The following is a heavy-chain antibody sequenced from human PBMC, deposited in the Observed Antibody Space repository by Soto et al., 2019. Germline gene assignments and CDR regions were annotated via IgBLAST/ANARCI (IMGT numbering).Heavy chain of an antibody. V-gene: IGHV4-39*01. CDR1: GGSISSSSDY. J-gene: IGHJ4*02. CDR2: IYYSGST. Sequence: SETLSLTCTVSGGSISSSSDYWGWIRQPPGKGLEWIGSIYYSGSTYYNPSLKSRVTISVDTSKNQFSLKLSSVTAADTAVYYCARQSGYTGYCSSTSCYDFGYWGQGTLVTVSS. CDR3: ARQSGYTGYCSSTSCYDFGY. D-gene: IGHD2-2*01.